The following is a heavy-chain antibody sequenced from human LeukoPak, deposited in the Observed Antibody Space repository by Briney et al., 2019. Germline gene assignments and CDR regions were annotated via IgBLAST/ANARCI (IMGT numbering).Heavy chain of an antibody. D-gene: IGHD2-8*01. Sequence: PSKTLSLTCTVSTGSISTNYWTCIRPPAGQGLEWNRHTHISVTTNYSPCLKSRVTMSVDTSKNQFSLKLSSVTAADTAVYYCARERTSCTNGVCRTPRWFDPWGQGILVTVSS. V-gene: IGHV4-4*07. CDR3: ARERTSCTNGVCRTPRWFDP. CDR1: TGSISTNY. CDR2: THISVTT. J-gene: IGHJ5*02.